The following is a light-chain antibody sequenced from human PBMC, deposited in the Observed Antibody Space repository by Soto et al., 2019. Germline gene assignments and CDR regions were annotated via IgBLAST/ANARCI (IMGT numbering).Light chain of an antibody. CDR3: QRYHHWST. J-gene: IGKJ4*02. Sequence: EIVMTQSPATLSVSPGERATLSCRASQSVSSSLAWYQQKPGQALRLLIYGASTRATGIPARFSGSGSGTEFDPTYSSLQSGAFGVDYGQRYHHWSTFGGGPKVEIK. CDR2: GAS. CDR1: QSVSSS. V-gene: IGKV3-15*01.